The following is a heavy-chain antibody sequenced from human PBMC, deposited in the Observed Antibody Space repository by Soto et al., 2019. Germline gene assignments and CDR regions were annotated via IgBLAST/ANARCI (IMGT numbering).Heavy chain of an antibody. J-gene: IGHJ6*02. CDR3: ARDGIAVAGMTYYYYGMDV. D-gene: IGHD6-19*01. CDR1: GDTITGDY. V-gene: IGHV1-2*02. CDR2: INPNSGGT. Sequence: ASVMVSCKTSGDTITGDYRHCGRQAPGQGLEWMGWINPNSGGTNYAQQFQDRVTMTRDTSISTVYMELSRLRSDDTAVYYCARDGIAVAGMTYYYYGMDVWGQGTTVTVSS.